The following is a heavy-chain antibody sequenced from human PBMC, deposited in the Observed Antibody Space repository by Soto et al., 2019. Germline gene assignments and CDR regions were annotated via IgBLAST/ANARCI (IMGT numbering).Heavy chain of an antibody. D-gene: IGHD5-12*01. V-gene: IGHV3-33*01. J-gene: IGHJ6*02. CDR2: IWNDGSER. Sequence: QVQLVESGGGVVQPGRSLRLSCAASGFTFRSYGMHWVRQAPGKGLEWVAAIWNDGSERYYADSVKGRFTNSRDNSKNTLDVQMISLRAEDTAVYYCARNRAGVGYNIDVWGQGPTVTVSS. CDR3: ARNRAGVGYNIDV. CDR1: GFTFRSYG.